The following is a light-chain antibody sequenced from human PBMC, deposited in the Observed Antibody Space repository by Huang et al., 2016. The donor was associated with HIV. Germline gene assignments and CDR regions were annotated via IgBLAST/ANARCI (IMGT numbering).Light chain of an antibody. Sequence: DIQMTQSPSSLSASVGDRVTITCRASQSISRSLNWYQQKPGKAPKLLIYAASSLQSGVPSSFSGSGSGKDFTITISSLQPEDFATYYGQQSYSTPTFGQRTKLEIK. CDR2: AAS. V-gene: IGKV1-39*01. CDR3: QQSYSTPT. J-gene: IGKJ2*01. CDR1: QSISRS.